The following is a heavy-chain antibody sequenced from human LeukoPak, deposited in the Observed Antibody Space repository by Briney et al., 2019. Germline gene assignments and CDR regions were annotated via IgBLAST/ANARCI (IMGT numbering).Heavy chain of an antibody. CDR2: ISGSGAST. CDR3: AKDRTCSSTSCYWPY. D-gene: IGHD2-2*01. J-gene: IGHJ4*02. CDR1: GFTFSSYG. Sequence: GGSLRLSCVTSGFTFSSYGMSWVRQAPGKGLKWVSGISGSGASTYYADSVKGRFTISRDSSKSILHLQMNSLRAEDTAVYYCAKDRTCSSTSCYWPYWGQGTLVTVSS. V-gene: IGHV3-23*01.